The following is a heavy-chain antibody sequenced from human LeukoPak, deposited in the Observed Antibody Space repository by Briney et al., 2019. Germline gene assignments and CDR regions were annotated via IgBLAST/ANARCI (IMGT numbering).Heavy chain of an antibody. D-gene: IGHD1-26*01. J-gene: IGHJ4*02. CDR2: ISSAGTYI. V-gene: IGHV3-21*06. CDR3: ARFHSGSLFFDL. Sequence: GGSLRLSCSASGFTFSSYGMNWIRQSPGKGLEWLSSISSAGTYIDYADSMEGRFTISRDNAQNSLHLQLNSLRVEDTAVYYCARFHSGSLFFDLWGQGTLVTVSS. CDR1: GFTFSSYG.